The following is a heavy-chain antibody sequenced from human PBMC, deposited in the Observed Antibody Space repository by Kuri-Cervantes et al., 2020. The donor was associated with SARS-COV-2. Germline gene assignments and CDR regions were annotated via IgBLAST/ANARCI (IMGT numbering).Heavy chain of an antibody. CDR3: AKALSGGSGDCPTR. D-gene: IGHD2-21*01. CDR2: ISVSGGST. CDR1: EFTFSSYV. J-gene: IGHJ4*02. V-gene: IGHV3-23*01. Sequence: GESLKISCAASEFTFSSYVMTWVRQASGKGLEWVSSISVSGGSTYYANSVKGRFTISRDNSKNTLYLQMNSLRAEDTAVYYCAKALSGGSGDCPTRWGQGTLVTVSS.